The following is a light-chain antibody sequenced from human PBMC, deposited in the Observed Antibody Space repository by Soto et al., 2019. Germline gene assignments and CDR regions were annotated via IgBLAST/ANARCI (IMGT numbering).Light chain of an antibody. CDR1: QSINNY. V-gene: IGKV1-39*01. Sequence: DIQMTPSPASLSVSVGDRVTITCRASQSINNYINWYLQRPGQAPKLLIRSASTLQRGVPSRFSGSVSRTEFTLTIADLQPDDFGTYYCQQSLTMPITFGHGTRLEIK. J-gene: IGKJ5*01. CDR3: QQSLTMPIT. CDR2: SAS.